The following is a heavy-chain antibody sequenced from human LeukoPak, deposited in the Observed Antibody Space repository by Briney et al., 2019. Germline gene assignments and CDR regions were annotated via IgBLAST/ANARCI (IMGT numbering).Heavy chain of an antibody. CDR3: ARSLDYYGDSYDAFDI. D-gene: IGHD4-17*01. CDR1: GGTFSSYA. Sequence: SVKVSCKASGGTFSSYAISWVRQAPGQGLEWMGGIIPIFGTANYAQKFQGRVTITADESTSKAYMELSSLRSEDTAVYYCARSLDYYGDSYDAFDIWGQGTMVTVSS. J-gene: IGHJ3*02. V-gene: IGHV1-69*13. CDR2: IIPIFGTA.